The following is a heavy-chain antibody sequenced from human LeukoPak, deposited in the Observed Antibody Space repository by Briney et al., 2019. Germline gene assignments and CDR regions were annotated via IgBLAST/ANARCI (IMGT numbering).Heavy chain of an antibody. J-gene: IGHJ3*02. D-gene: IGHD2/OR15-2a*01. V-gene: IGHV3-53*01. CDR1: GFTVSTNY. CDR3: ARYFGSKHAFDI. Sequence: GGSLGLSCAASGFTVSTNYMSWVRQAPGKGLEWVSVSYSGGNTYYADSVKGRFTISRDTSKNTLYLQMDSLRAEDTAVYYCARYFGSKHAFDIWGQGTMVTVSS. CDR2: SYSGGNT.